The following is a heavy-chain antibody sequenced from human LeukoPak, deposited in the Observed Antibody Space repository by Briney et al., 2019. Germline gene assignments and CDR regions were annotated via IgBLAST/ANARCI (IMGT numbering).Heavy chain of an antibody. CDR1: GYTFTSYD. Sequence: ASVKVSCKASGYTFTSYDINWVRQATGQGLEWMGGMNPNSGNTGYAQKFQGRVTMTRDTSISTAYMELSSLRSEDTAVYFCARVASDYHYYYGMDVWGQGTTVTVSS. V-gene: IGHV1-8*01. CDR2: MNPNSGNT. CDR3: ARVASDYHYYYGMDV. J-gene: IGHJ6*02.